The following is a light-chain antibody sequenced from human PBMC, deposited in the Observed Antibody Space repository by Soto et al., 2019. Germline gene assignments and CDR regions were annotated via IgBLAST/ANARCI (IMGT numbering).Light chain of an antibody. V-gene: IGKV3-15*01. Sequence: DIVMTQSTATLSVSPGERATLSCRASQSVSSNLAWYQQKSCQAPRRLIYGAPTRATGIPARCSGSGSGTEFTLTISSLQSEDFAVYYCQLYHKGPPWTFGQGTKVERK. CDR1: QSVSSN. CDR2: GAP. CDR3: QLYHKGPPWT. J-gene: IGKJ1*01.